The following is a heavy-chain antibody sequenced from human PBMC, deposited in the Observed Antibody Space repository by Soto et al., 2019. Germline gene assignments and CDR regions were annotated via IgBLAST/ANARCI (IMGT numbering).Heavy chain of an antibody. J-gene: IGHJ5*02. D-gene: IGHD4-17*01. V-gene: IGHV1-69*01. Sequence: QVQLVQSGAEVKKPGSSVKVSCKPFGGTLSSYAITWMRQPPGQGLEWMGGIIPFSGAANYAQKFQGRVTITADEATNTAYMDVSSLRSEDTAVYFCARVWVTTVTAWFALWGQGTLVTVSS. CDR2: IIPFSGAA. CDR3: ARVWVTTVTAWFAL. CDR1: GGTLSSYA.